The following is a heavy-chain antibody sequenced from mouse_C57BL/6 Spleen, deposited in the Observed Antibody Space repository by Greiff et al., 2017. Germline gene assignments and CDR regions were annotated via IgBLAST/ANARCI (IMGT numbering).Heavy chain of an antibody. CDR1: GFTFTDYY. CDR3: ARSRGSDYDGGHGYFDV. J-gene: IGHJ1*03. Sequence: EVMLVESGGGLVQPGGSLSLSCAASGFTFTDYYMSWVRQPPGKALEWLGFIRNKANGYTTEYSASVKGRFTISRDNSQSILYLQMNALRAEDSATDYCARSRGSDYDGGHGYFDVWGTGTTVTVSS. V-gene: IGHV7-3*01. CDR2: IRNKANGYTT. D-gene: IGHD2-3*01.